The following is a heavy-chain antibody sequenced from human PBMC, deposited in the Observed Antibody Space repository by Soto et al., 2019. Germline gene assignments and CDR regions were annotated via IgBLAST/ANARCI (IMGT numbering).Heavy chain of an antibody. CDR2: INSDGSST. CDR1: GFTFSSYW. J-gene: IGHJ6*02. V-gene: IGHV3-74*01. CDR3: ARGHDYGDYVDYYYYGMDV. D-gene: IGHD4-17*01. Sequence: GGSLRLSCAASGFTFSSYWMHWVRQAPGKGLVWVSRINSDGSSTSYADSVKGRFTISRDNAKNTLYLQMNSLRAEDTAVYYCARGHDYGDYVDYYYYGMDVWGQGTTVTVSS.